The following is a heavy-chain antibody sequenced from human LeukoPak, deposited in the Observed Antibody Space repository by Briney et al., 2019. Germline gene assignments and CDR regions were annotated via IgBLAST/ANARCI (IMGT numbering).Heavy chain of an antibody. CDR3: ASPIATDGLDY. J-gene: IGHJ4*02. V-gene: IGHV3-11*06. CDR1: GFTFSDYY. CDR2: IRTSNSDT. D-gene: IGHD6-13*01. Sequence: PGGSLRLSCAVSGFTFSDYYMSWIRQAPGKGLEWLSYIRTSNSDTNYADSVKGRFTISRDNAKNSLYLQMNSLRAEDTAVYYCASPIATDGLDYWGQGTLVTVSS.